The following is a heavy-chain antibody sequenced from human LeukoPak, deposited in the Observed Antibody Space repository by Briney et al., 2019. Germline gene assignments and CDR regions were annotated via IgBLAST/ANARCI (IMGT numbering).Heavy chain of an antibody. D-gene: IGHD3-3*01. CDR2: ISAYNDKT. CDR3: ARDGPYDFKSGYFDY. CDR1: GYTFTSYG. V-gene: IGHV1-18*04. Sequence: ASVKVSCKASGYTFTSYGISWVRQAPGQGLEWMGWISAYNDKTNYAQKLQGRVTMTTDTSTSTTYMELRSLRSDDTAVYYCARDGPYDFKSGYFDYWGQGTLVTVSS. J-gene: IGHJ4*02.